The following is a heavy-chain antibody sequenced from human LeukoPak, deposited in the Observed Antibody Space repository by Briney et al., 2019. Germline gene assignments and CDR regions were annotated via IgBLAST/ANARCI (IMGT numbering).Heavy chain of an antibody. V-gene: IGHV3-49*03. CDR1: GFTFGDYI. CDR2: IRSKVYGGTT. D-gene: IGHD3-22*01. CDR3: TRDAPDYYDSSGYQR. J-gene: IGHJ4*02. Sequence: GGFLRLSCAASGFTFGDYIMSWFRQAPGKGLEWVGFIRSKVYGGTTEYAASVKGRFTISRDDSKSIAYLQMNSLKTEDTAVYYCTRDAPDYYDSSGYQRWGQGTLVTVSS.